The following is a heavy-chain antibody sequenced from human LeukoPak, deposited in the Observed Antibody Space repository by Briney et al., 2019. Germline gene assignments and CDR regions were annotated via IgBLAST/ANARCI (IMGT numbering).Heavy chain of an antibody. V-gene: IGHV4-38-2*02. CDR2: IYHSGTT. CDR3: ARDFQSSTVTTWASPTRNWFDP. CDR1: GYSISNGYC. J-gene: IGHJ5*02. D-gene: IGHD4-11*01. Sequence: PSETLSLTCSVSGYSISNGYCWGWIRQPPGKGLEWIGSIYHSGTTYYNPSLKSRVTISVDTSKNQFSLKLSSVTAADTAVYYCARDFQSSTVTTWASPTRNWFDPWGQGTLVTVSS.